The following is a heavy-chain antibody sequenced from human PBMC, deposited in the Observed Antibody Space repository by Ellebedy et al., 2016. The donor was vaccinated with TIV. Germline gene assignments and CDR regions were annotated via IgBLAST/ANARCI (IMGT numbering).Heavy chain of an antibody. CDR2: IYPGDSET. V-gene: IGHV5-51*01. CDR3: ARESVAGRNWFDP. CDR1: GYSFTSHW. J-gene: IGHJ5*02. D-gene: IGHD6-19*01. Sequence: GESLKISXTGSGYSFTSHWIGWVRQMPGKGLEWIGIIYPGDSETKYSPSFEGHVTISVDTSINTAYLQWGGLKASDTAMYYCARESVAGRNWFDPWGQGTLVTVSS.